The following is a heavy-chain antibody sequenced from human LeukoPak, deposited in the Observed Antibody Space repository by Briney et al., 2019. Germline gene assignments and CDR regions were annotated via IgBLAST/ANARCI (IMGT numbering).Heavy chain of an antibody. V-gene: IGHV4-39*01. CDR3: ARNGYCSSTSCRYWYFDL. CDR2: IYNSGST. J-gene: IGHJ2*01. CDR1: GGSISSSSYY. Sequence: SETLSLTCTVSGGSISSSSYYWGWIRQPPGKGLEWFGSIYNSGSTYYNPSLKSRVTISVDTSKNQFSLKLSSVTAGDTAVYYCARNGYCSSTSCRYWYFDLWGRGTLVTVSS. D-gene: IGHD2-2*03.